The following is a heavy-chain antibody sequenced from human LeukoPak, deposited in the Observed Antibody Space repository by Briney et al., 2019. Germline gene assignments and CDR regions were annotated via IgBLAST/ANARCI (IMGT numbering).Heavy chain of an antibody. CDR3: AKGGSSGWYYFDY. CDR1: GFTFSSYG. CDR2: MSYDGSNK. D-gene: IGHD6-19*01. V-gene: IGHV3-30*18. J-gene: IGHJ4*02. Sequence: PGRSLRLSCAASGFTFSSYGMHWVRQAPGKGLEWVAVMSYDGSNKYYADSVKGRFTISRDNSKNTLYLQMNSLRAEDTAVYYCAKGGSSGWYYFDYWGQGTLVTVSS.